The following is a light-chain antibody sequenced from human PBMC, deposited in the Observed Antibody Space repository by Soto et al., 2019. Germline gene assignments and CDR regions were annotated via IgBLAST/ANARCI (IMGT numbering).Light chain of an antibody. CDR3: QQSYSTPRNT. CDR2: AAS. Sequence: DIQMTQSPSSLSASVGDRVTITCRASQSISSYLNWYQQKPGKAPKLLIYAASSLQSGVPSRFSGSGSGTDFTLTISSLQPEDFETYYCQQSYSTPRNTFRQGTKLEIK. CDR1: QSISSY. J-gene: IGKJ2*01. V-gene: IGKV1-39*01.